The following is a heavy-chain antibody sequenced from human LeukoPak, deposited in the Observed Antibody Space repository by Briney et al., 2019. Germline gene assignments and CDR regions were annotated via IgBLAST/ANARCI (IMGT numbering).Heavy chain of an antibody. Sequence: PSETLSLTCTVSDASISGYYWSWIRQPPGKGLEWIGYIYYSGSTNYNPSLKSRVTISIDTSKNQFSLNLSSVTAADTAVYYCARGASGYSYGWGQGTLVTVSS. CDR2: IYYSGST. D-gene: IGHD5-18*01. CDR3: ARGASGYSYG. J-gene: IGHJ4*02. V-gene: IGHV4-59*01. CDR1: DASISGYY.